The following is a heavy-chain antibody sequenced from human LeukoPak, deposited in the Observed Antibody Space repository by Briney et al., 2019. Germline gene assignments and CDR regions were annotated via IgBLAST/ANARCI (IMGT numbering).Heavy chain of an antibody. CDR2: ISGSGGNT. V-gene: IGHV3-23*01. CDR3: AKDSLPTSGCRGYFDY. D-gene: IGHD6-25*01. CDR1: GFTFSTYA. Sequence: GGSLRLSCAASGFTFSTYATTWVRQAPGKGLEWVSAISGSGGNTYYANSVKGRFTISRDNSMNTLYLQMNSLRAEDTAIYYCAKDSLPTSGCRGYFDYWGQGTLVSVSP. J-gene: IGHJ4*02.